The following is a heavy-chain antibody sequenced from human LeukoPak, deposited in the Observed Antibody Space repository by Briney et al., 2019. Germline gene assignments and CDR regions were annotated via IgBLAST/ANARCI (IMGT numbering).Heavy chain of an antibody. D-gene: IGHD3-10*01. CDR1: GFTFSSYG. CDR3: AKVLGSYVPFDY. J-gene: IGHJ4*02. CDR2: ISYDGSNK. Sequence: GGSLRLSCAASGFTFSSYGMHWVRQAPGKGLEWVAVISYDGSNKYYADSVKGRFTISRDNSKNTLYLQMNSLRAEDTAVYYCAKVLGSYVPFDYWGQGTLVTVSS. V-gene: IGHV3-30*18.